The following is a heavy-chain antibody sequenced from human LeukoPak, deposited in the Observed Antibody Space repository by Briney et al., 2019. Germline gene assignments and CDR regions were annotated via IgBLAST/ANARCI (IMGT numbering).Heavy chain of an antibody. V-gene: IGHV3-7*01. CDR3: ARLAEAGFDY. CDR2: IKYDGSDK. J-gene: IGHJ4*02. D-gene: IGHD6-19*01. CDR1: GFTFGRYW. Sequence: GGSLRLSCAASGFTFGRYWMSWVRQAPGKGLEWVSNIKYDGSDKYYVDSVKGRFTLSRDNARNSLYLQMNSLRADDTAVYYCARLAEAGFDYWGQGTLVTVSS.